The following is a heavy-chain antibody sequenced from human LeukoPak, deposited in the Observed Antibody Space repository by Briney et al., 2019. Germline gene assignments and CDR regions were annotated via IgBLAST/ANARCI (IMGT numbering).Heavy chain of an antibody. Sequence: SGGSLRLSCAASGFTFSSYAMSWVRLAPGKGLEWVSAISGSGGSTYYADSVKGRFTISRDNSKNTLYLQMNSLRAEDTAVYYCAKARDISTWNDYWGQGTLVTVSS. J-gene: IGHJ4*02. D-gene: IGHD3-9*01. V-gene: IGHV3-23*01. CDR3: AKARDISTWNDY. CDR2: ISGSGGST. CDR1: GFTFSSYA.